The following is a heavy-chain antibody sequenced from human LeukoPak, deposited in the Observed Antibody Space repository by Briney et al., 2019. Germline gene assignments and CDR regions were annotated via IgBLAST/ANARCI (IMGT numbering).Heavy chain of an antibody. V-gene: IGHV1-46*01. Sequence: GASVKVSCKAPGYTFTSYYLHWVRQAPGQGLEWIGIINPCGGSASYAQKFQGRVTMTRDTSTSTVYLELSSLRSGDTAVYYCARATQSWFDPWGQGTLVTVSS. CDR1: GYTFTSYY. CDR3: ARATQSWFDP. CDR2: INPCGGSA. J-gene: IGHJ5*02.